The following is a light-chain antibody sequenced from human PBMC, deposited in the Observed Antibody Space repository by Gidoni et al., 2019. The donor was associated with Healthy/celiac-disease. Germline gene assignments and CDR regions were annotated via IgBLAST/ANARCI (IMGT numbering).Light chain of an antibody. CDR1: QGIRND. CDR3: LQDYNYPRT. Sequence: AIQMTQSPSSLSTSVGDRVTITCRASQGIRNDLGWYQQKPGKAPKLLIYAASSLQSGVPSRFSGSGSGTDFTLTISSLQPEDFATYYCLQDYNYPRTFXXXTKXEIK. V-gene: IGKV1-6*01. CDR2: AAS. J-gene: IGKJ4*01.